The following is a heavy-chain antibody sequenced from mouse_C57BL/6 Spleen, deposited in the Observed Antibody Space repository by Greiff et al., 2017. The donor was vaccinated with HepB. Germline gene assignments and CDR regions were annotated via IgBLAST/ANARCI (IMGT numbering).Heavy chain of an antibody. CDR2: IYPGSGST. V-gene: IGHV1-55*01. CDR1: GYTFTSYW. CDR3: AREGFDYGSSYPFDY. Sequence: VQLQQPGAELVKPGASVKMSCKASGYTFTSYWITWVKQRPGQGLEWIGDIYPGSGSTNYNEKFKSKATLTVDTSSSTAYMQLSGLTSEDSAVYYCAREGFDYGSSYPFDYWGQGPTLTVSS. D-gene: IGHD1-1*01. J-gene: IGHJ2*01.